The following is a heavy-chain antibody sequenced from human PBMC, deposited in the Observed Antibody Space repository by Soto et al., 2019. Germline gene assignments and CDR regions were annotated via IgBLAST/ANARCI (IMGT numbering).Heavy chain of an antibody. V-gene: IGHV3-15*01. Sequence: EVHLVESGGGLVKPGGSLRLSCAASGFTFSNAWMSWVRQAPGKGLEWVGRIKRKTDGGTTDYAAPVKGRLTISREDSKNTLYLQMNSLKTEDTAVYYCTTAATTVTTIDYWGQGTLVTVSS. CDR3: TTAATTVTTIDY. D-gene: IGHD4-17*01. J-gene: IGHJ4*02. CDR1: GFTFSNAW. CDR2: IKRKTDGGTT.